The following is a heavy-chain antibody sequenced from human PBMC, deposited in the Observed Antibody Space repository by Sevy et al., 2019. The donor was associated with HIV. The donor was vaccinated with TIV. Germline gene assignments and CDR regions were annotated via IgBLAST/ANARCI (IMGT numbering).Heavy chain of an antibody. CDR3: ARAGIMITFGGVIANDAFDI. CDR2: ISSSSSYT. V-gene: IGHV3-11*06. CDR1: GFTFSDYY. Sequence: GGSLRLSCAASGFTFSDYYMSWIRQAPGKGLEWVSYISSSSSYTDYADSVKGRFTISRDNAKNSLYLIMNSLRAEDTAVYYCARAGIMITFGGVIANDAFDIWGQGTMVTVSS. J-gene: IGHJ3*02. D-gene: IGHD3-16*02.